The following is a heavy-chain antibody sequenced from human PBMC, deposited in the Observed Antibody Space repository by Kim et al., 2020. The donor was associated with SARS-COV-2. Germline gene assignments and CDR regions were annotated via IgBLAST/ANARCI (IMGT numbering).Heavy chain of an antibody. CDR2: INAGNGNT. J-gene: IGHJ6*03. CDR1: GYTFTSYA. V-gene: IGHV1-3*01. D-gene: IGHD2-21*01. CDR3: ARAIRGDSLRTYYYYMDV. Sequence: ASVKVSCKASGYTFTSYAIHWVRQAPGQGLEWMGWINAGNGNTKYSQNFQGRVTITRDTSASTAYMELNSLRSEDTAVYYCARAIRGDSLRTYYYYMDVWGKGTTVTVSS.